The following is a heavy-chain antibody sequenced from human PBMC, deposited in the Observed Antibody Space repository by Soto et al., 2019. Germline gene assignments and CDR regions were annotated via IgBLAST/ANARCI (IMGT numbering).Heavy chain of an antibody. CDR3: AKDGATRAWFGP. Sequence: EVQLVESGGGLIQPGGSLRLSCAASGFTVSSNYMSWVRQAPGKGREWVSLISDTGDNTYYADSVKGRFTIFRDNSKNMLYLQMNSLRAEDTAVYYCAKDGATRAWFGPWGQGTLVTVSS. D-gene: IGHD1-26*01. CDR1: GFTVSSNY. J-gene: IGHJ5*02. CDR2: SDTGDNT. V-gene: IGHV3-53*01.